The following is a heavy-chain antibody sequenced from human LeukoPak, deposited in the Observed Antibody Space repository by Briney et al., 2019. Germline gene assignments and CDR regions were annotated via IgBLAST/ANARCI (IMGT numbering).Heavy chain of an antibody. V-gene: IGHV3-48*03. D-gene: IGHD6-6*01. CDR3: ARDTPKFSSSADY. Sequence: PGGSLRLTCAASGFTFNDYEMNWVRQAPGKGLEGIAYISSASSDMYYADFVKGRFTVSRDNDKTSLLLQMNMLRAEDTAVYYCARDTPKFSSSADYWGQGTLVTVSS. J-gene: IGHJ4*02. CDR1: GFTFNDYE. CDR2: ISSASSDM.